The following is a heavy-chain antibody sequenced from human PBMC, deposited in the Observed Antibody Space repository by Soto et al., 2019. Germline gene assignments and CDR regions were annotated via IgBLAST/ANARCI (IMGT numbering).Heavy chain of an antibody. CDR2: IGTAGDT. D-gene: IGHD6-19*01. J-gene: IGHJ3*02. CDR3: KRGGAMAGHAFEM. V-gene: IGHV3-13*01. Sequence: GGSLRLSCAVPGFTFSRYDMHWVRQATGKGLEWVSSIGTAGDTYYAASVKGRFTISRENVKNSLYLQMNSLRAGDTAVYYCKRGGAMAGHAFEMWGQGTMVTVSS. CDR1: GFTFSRYD.